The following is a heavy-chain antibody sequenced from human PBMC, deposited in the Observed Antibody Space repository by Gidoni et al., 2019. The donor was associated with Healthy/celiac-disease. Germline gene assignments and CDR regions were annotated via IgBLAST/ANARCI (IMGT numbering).Heavy chain of an antibody. D-gene: IGHD4-17*01. CDR2: ISGRGGST. CDR1: GFTFSSYA. V-gene: IGHV3-23*01. Sequence: EVQLLESGGGLVQPGGSLRLSCAASGFTFSSYAMSWVRQAPGKGLEGGSAISGRGGSTYYADSVKGRFTISRDNSKNTLYLQMNSLRAEDTAVYYCAPLGFVDGDAGWGQGTLVTVSS. J-gene: IGHJ4*02. CDR3: APLGFVDGDAG.